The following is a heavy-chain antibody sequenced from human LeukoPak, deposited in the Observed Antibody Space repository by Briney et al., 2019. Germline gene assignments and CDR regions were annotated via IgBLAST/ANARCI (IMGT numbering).Heavy chain of an antibody. CDR2: ISGYNGNT. J-gene: IGHJ4*02. V-gene: IGHV1-18*01. D-gene: IGHD3-22*01. CDR3: ARDGPNYYDSSGYDLSFDY. CDR1: GYTFTNYG. Sequence: ASVKVSGKASGYTFTNYGISWVRQAPGQGLEWMGWISGYNGNTNYAQKLQGRVTMTTDTSTSTAYMELRSLRSDDTAVYYCARDGPNYYDSSGYDLSFDYWGQGTLVTVSS.